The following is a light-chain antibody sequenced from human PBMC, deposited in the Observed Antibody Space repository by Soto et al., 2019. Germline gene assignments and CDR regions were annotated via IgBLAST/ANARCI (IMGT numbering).Light chain of an antibody. J-gene: IGKJ1*01. CDR2: RTS. V-gene: IGKV3-20*01. CDR3: QHYGNSLWT. Sequence: EIVFTQSPGTLSLSQGERANLSCRASESVSSSFLTWYQQKPGQAPRLLIYRTSNRVTGIPDRFSGSGSGTDFTLTISRLEPEDFAVYFCQHYGNSLWTFGQGTKVDIK. CDR1: ESVSSSF.